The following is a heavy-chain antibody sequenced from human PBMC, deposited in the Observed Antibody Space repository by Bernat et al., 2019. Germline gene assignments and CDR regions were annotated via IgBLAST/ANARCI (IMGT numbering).Heavy chain of an antibody. J-gene: IGHJ4*02. D-gene: IGHD1-1*01. CDR2: IRSKAKSYAT. CDR3: TRHLETIDY. Sequence: EVQLVESGGGLVQPGGSLKLSCAASGFTFSDSAIHWVRQAPGKGLEWVGHIRSKAKSYATAYAESAKGRFTISRDDSKNTAYLQMNSLKTEDTAVYYCTRHLETIDYWGQGTLVTVSS. CDR1: GFTFSDSA. V-gene: IGHV3-73*01.